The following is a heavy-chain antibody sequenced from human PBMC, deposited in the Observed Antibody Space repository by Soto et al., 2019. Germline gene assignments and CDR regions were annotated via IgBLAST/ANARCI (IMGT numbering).Heavy chain of an antibody. CDR2: IYYSGST. J-gene: IGHJ6*02. CDR1: GGSISSGDYY. D-gene: IGHD2-21*02. Sequence: QVQLQESGPGLVKPSQTLSLTCTVSGGSISSGDYYWSWIRQPPGKGLEWIGYIYYSGSTYYNPSLKSRVTISVDTSKKQFSLKLSSVTAADTAVYYCARVYCGGDCYPYYYYGMDVWGQGTTVTVSS. CDR3: ARVYCGGDCYPYYYYGMDV. V-gene: IGHV4-30-4*01.